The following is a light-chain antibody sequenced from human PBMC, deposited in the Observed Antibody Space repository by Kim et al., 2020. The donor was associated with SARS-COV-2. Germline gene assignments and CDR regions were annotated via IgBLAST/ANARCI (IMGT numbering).Light chain of an antibody. CDR2: GNS. CDR1: SSNIGAGYD. Sequence: VTLSCTGSSSNIGAGYDVHWYQQLPGTAPKLLIYGNSNRPSGVPDRFSGSKSGTSASLAITGLQAEDEADYYCQSYDSSLSGSEVFGGGTKLTVL. V-gene: IGLV1-40*01. J-gene: IGLJ3*02. CDR3: QSYDSSLSGSEV.